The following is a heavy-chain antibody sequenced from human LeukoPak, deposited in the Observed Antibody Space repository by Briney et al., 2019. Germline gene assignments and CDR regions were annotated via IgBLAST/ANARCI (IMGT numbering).Heavy chain of an antibody. J-gene: IGHJ5*02. V-gene: IGHV4-61*02. Sequence: PSETLSLTCTVSGGSISSGSYYWSWIRQPAGKGLEWIGRIYTSGSTNYNPSLKSRVTISVDTSKNQFSLKLSSVTAADTAVYYCARNPTYYYGSGSYEGGDWFDPWGQGTLVTVSS. CDR2: IYTSGST. CDR3: ARNPTYYYGSGSYEGGDWFDP. D-gene: IGHD3-10*01. CDR1: GGSISSGSYY.